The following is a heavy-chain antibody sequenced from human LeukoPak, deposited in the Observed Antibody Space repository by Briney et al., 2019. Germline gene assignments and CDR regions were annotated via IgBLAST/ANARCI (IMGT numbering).Heavy chain of an antibody. D-gene: IGHD4-11*01. J-gene: IGHJ4*02. CDR1: GFTFSTYW. CDR3: ARATTIAPETLDY. V-gene: IGHV3-7*01. Sequence: GGSLRLSCAASGFTFSTYWMTWVRQAPGKGLEWVAHINQDGSAKNYVDSLKGRFTISRDNAKNSLFLQTNSLRADDTAVYYCARATTIAPETLDYWGQGTLVTVSS. CDR2: INQDGSAK.